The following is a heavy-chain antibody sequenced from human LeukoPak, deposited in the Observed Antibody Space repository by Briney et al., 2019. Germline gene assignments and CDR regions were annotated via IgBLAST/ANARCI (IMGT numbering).Heavy chain of an antibody. CDR3: VRDQSGYFDY. CDR2: IWHDGGNK. D-gene: IGHD3-10*01. CDR1: GFTFSSYG. Sequence: PGGSLRLSCAASGFTFSSYGMHWVRQAPGKGLEWVAVIWHDGGNKYYADSVKGRFTVSRDNSKNMLYLQMNSLRAEDTAVYYCVRDQSGYFDYWGRGTLVTVSS. J-gene: IGHJ4*02. V-gene: IGHV3-33*01.